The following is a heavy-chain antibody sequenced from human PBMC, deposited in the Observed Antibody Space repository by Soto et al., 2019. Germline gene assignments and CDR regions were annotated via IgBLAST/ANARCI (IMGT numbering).Heavy chain of an antibody. CDR1: GFTLSTYG. CDR2: ISYDGSKK. CDR3: AKERRYNWDSGYSMDV. Sequence: QVQLVESGGGVVQPGRSLRLACAASGFTLSTYGMNWVRQAPGKGLEWVAVISYDGSKKYCADSVKGRFTISRDNSKNTLYLQMNSLRAEDTAVYYCAKERRYNWDSGYSMDVWGQGTTVTVSS. D-gene: IGHD1-7*01. V-gene: IGHV3-30*18. J-gene: IGHJ6*02.